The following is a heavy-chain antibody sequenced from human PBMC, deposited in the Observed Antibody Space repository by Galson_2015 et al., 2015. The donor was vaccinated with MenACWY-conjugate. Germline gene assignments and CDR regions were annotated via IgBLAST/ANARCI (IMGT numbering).Heavy chain of an antibody. CDR1: GYLFTSYG. CDR2: ITPTNDNT. J-gene: IGHJ4*02. CDR3: ARDHDFVWGTYPFDF. D-gene: IGHD3-16*02. V-gene: IGHV1-18*01. Sequence: SAKASCKASGYLFTSYGISWVRQAPGQGLEWMGWITPTNDNTHYAQRFQGRVTMTTDTSTSTAYMELRSLRSDDTAVYFCARDHDFVWGTYPFDFWGQGTLVTVSS.